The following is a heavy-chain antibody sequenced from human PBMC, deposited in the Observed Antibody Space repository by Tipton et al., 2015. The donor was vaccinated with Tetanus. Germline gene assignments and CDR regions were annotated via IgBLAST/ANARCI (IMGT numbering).Heavy chain of an antibody. CDR3: ARNVYTVTNDAFDI. D-gene: IGHD4-11*01. Sequence: LRLSCTVSGDSVSTGNFYWSWIRQPPGRGLEWIAFIHHSGLAFSKPSLKSRVSISIDTSQNQFSLRLTSVTAADTAVYFCARNVYTVTNDAFDIWGHGTLVNVSS. V-gene: IGHV4-30-4*01. CDR1: GDSVSTGNFY. CDR2: IHHSGLA. J-gene: IGHJ3*02.